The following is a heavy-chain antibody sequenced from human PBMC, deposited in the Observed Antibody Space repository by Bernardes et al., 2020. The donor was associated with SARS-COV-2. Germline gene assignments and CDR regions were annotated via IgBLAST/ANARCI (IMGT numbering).Heavy chain of an antibody. Sequence: ASVKVSCKASGYTFTGYYMHWVRQAPGQGLEWMGWINPNSGGTNYAQKFQGRVTMTRDTSISTAYMELSRLRSDDTAVYYCAREESYCSSTSCYPMAFDIWGQGTMVTVSS. V-gene: IGHV1-2*02. CDR3: AREESYCSSTSCYPMAFDI. J-gene: IGHJ3*02. CDR2: INPNSGGT. D-gene: IGHD2-2*01. CDR1: GYTFTGYY.